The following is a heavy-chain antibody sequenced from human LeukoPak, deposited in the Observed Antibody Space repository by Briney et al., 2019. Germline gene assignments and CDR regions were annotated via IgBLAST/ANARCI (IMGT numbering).Heavy chain of an antibody. Sequence: SETLSLTCTVSDGSVSSYAHYWTWIRQPPGKGLEWIGYIYYGGGTNYNPSLKSRVAISVDASKNKFSLKLSSVTDADTALYYCARASITVARGVIDFFDYWGQGTQVTVSS. V-gene: IGHV4-61*08. J-gene: IGHJ4*02. CDR2: IYYGGGT. CDR1: DGSVSSYAHY. D-gene: IGHD3-10*01. CDR3: ARASITVARGVIDFFDY.